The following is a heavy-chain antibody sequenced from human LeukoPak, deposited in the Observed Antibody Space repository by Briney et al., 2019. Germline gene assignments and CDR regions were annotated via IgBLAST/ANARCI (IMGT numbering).Heavy chain of an antibody. D-gene: IGHD6-19*01. V-gene: IGHV3-23*01. Sequence: PGGSLRLSCAASGLTFKNFAMSWVRQAPGKGLEWLAVSSGDEDSIHYADSVGGHFVISTDNSENTSYLHMNSLRAEDTAVYYCTIDLMTGFSSGWHFAYWGQGTLVTVSS. J-gene: IGHJ4*02. CDR2: SSGDEDSI. CDR3: TIDLMTGFSSGWHFAY. CDR1: GLTFKNFA.